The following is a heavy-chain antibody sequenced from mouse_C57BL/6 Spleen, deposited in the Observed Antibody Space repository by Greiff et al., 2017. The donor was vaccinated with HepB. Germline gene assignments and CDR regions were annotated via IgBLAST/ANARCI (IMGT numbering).Heavy chain of an antibody. D-gene: IGHD4-1*01. Sequence: QVQLKQSGAELVRPGTSVKMSCKASGYTFTNYWIGWAKQRPGHGLEWIGDIYPGGGYTKYNEKFKGKATLTADKSSSTAYMQFSSLTSEDSAIYYCARHWGYYWGQGTTLTVSS. CDR3: ARHWGYY. CDR1: GYTFTNYW. V-gene: IGHV1-63*01. J-gene: IGHJ2*01. CDR2: IYPGGGYT.